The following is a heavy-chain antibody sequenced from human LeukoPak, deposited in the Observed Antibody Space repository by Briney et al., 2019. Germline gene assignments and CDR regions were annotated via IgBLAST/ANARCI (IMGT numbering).Heavy chain of an antibody. D-gene: IGHD3-3*01. CDR2: IILIFGTA. CDR1: GGTFSSYA. CDR3: ATLTDTATDFFY. J-gene: IGHJ4*02. V-gene: IGHV1-69*13. Sequence: ASVKVSCKASGGTFSSYAISWVRQAPGQGLEWMGGIILIFGTANYAQKFQGRVTITADESTSTAYMELSSLRSEDTAVYYCATLTDTATDFFYWGQGTLVTVSS.